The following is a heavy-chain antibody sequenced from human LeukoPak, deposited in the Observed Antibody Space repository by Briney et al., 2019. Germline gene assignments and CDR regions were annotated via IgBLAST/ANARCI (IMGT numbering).Heavy chain of an antibody. Sequence: AGGSLRLSCAASRFTFSNYAMNWVRQAPGKGLEWASGIISGGSTYYADSVKGRFTISRDNSKHSLYLQMNSLRAEDTAVYYCAKASDSSGYLWYFDLWGRGTLVTVSS. CDR3: AKASDSSGYLWYFDL. CDR2: IISGGST. D-gene: IGHD3-22*01. V-gene: IGHV3-23*01. CDR1: RFTFSNYA. J-gene: IGHJ2*01.